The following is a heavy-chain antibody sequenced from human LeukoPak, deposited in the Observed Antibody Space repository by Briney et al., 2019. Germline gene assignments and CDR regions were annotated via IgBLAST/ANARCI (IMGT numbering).Heavy chain of an antibody. Sequence: PGGSLRLSCAASGFTFSSYSMNWVRQAPGKGLEWVSSISSSSSYIYYAHSVKGRFTISRDNAKNSMYLQMNSLRAEDTAVYYCARVPYYYYYMDVWGKGTTVTVSS. CDR3: ARVPYYYYYMDV. J-gene: IGHJ6*03. V-gene: IGHV3-21*01. CDR2: ISSSSSYI. CDR1: GFTFSSYS.